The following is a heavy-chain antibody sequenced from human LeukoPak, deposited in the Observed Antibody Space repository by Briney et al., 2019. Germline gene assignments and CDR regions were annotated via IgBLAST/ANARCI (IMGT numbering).Heavy chain of an antibody. D-gene: IGHD6-19*01. CDR3: AKETYYSTGWFDY. Sequence: GRSLRLSCAASGFTFSNYGMSWVGQAPGEGLEWLSAISGSGGSTYYADSVKGRFTISRDNSKNTLYLQMNSLRAEDTAVYYCAKETYYSTGWFDYWGQGTLVTVSS. J-gene: IGHJ4*02. CDR1: GFTFSNYG. CDR2: ISGSGGST. V-gene: IGHV3-23*01.